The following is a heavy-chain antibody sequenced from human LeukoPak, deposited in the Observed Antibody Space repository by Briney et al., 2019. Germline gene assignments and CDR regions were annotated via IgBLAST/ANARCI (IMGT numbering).Heavy chain of an antibody. V-gene: IGHV3-66*01. D-gene: IGHD3-10*01. Sequence: PGGSLTLSCAASGFSVSSNYMSWVRQAPGKWLEWVSVIYCGGSTYYADSVKGRFTISRDNSKNTLYLQMNSLRAEDTAVYYCARAVRGVIITKWYFQYWGQGTLVTVSS. CDR3: ARAVRGVIITKWYFQY. CDR1: GFSVSSNY. CDR2: IYCGGST. J-gene: IGHJ1*01.